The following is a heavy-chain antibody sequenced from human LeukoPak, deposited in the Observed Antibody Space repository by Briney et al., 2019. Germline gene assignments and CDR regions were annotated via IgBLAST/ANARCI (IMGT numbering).Heavy chain of an antibody. CDR1: GFTFSSYG. CDR3: QKLASITMIVVANDAFDI. Sequence: GGSLRLSCAASGFTFSSYGMHWVRQAPGKGLEWVAFIRYDGSNKYYADSVKGLFTISRENSKNTLYLQMNTLRAEDTAAYYRQKLASITMIVVANDAFDIWGQPTMVTASS. CDR2: IRYDGSNK. V-gene: IGHV3-30*02. J-gene: IGHJ3*02. D-gene: IGHD3-22*01.